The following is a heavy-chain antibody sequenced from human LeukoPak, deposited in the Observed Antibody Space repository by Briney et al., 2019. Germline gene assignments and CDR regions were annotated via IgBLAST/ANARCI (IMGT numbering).Heavy chain of an antibody. V-gene: IGHV3-15*01. D-gene: IGHD3-9*01. J-gene: IGHJ6*03. CDR1: GFTFSNAW. CDR3: TTFILTGYYYYYYMDV. CDR2: IKSKTDGGTT. Sequence: GGSLRLSCAASGFTFSNAWMSWVRLAPGKGLEWVGRIKSKTDGGTTDYAAPVKGRFTISRDDSKNTLYLQMNSLKTEDTAVYYCTTFILTGYYYYYYMDVWGKGTTVTISS.